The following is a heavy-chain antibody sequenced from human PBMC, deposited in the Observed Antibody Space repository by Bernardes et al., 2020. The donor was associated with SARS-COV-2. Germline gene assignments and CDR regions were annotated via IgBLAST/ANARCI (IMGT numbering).Heavy chain of an antibody. J-gene: IGHJ4*02. Sequence: GGSLRLSCAASGFSFNNYGMRWVRQAPGKGLEWVAFISYEGSRKYYLDSLKDRFTVSRDYSKDTLYLQMNSLREDETAVYYCVKRRAIFELWAGSLDYWGLGTLVTVSS. V-gene: IGHV3-30*18. CDR3: VKRRAIFELWAGSLDY. CDR1: GFSFNNYG. D-gene: IGHD3-9*01. CDR2: ISYEGSRK.